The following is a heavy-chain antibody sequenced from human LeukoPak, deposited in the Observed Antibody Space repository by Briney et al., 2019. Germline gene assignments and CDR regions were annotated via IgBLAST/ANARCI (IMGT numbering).Heavy chain of an antibody. Sequence: SETLSLTCTVSGGSISSSGYYWGWIRQPPGKGLEWIGSIYYSGSTYYNPSLKSRVTISVDTSKNQFSLKLSSVTAADTAVYYCARLNRDGYNWRGGYFDYWGQGTLVTVSS. CDR2: IYYSGST. D-gene: IGHD5-24*01. CDR3: ARLNRDGYNWRGGYFDY. CDR1: GGSISSSGYY. V-gene: IGHV4-39*07. J-gene: IGHJ4*02.